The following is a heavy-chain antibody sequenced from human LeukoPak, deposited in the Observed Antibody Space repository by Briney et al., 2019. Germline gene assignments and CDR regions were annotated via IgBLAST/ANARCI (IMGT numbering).Heavy chain of an antibody. CDR3: ARGVETNEYYFDY. D-gene: IGHD5-24*01. CDR2: IYPGDSDT. V-gene: IGHV5-51*01. J-gene: IGHJ4*02. Sequence: GETLKISCKGSGYSFTSYWIGWVRQMPGKGLEWMGNIYPGDSDTRYSPSFQGQVTISADKSISTAYLQWSSLKASDTAMYYCARGVETNEYYFDYWGQGTLVTVSS. CDR1: GYSFTSYW.